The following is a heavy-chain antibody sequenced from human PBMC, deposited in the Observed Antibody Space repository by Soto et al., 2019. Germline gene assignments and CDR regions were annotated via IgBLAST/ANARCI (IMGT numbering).Heavy chain of an antibody. J-gene: IGHJ3*02. V-gene: IGHV3-74*01. CDR1: GVTFSGYW. Sequence: EVQLVESGGGLVQPGGSLRLSCAASGVTFSGYWVHWIRQAPGKGLVWVSRISSDGSGTNYADIVKGRFTISRDDAKNTLYLQMNSLTAAATAVYYCERVVRTTRNAFDIWGQGTIVTVSS. D-gene: IGHD4-17*01. CDR2: ISSDGSGT. CDR3: ERVVRTTRNAFDI.